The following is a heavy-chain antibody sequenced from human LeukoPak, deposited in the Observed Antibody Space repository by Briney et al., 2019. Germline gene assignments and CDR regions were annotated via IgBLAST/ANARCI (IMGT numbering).Heavy chain of an antibody. J-gene: IGHJ4*02. CDR1: GGSISSYY. CDR2: IYYSGST. D-gene: IGHD2-15*01. CDR3: ARDLVAFDY. Sequence: SETLSLTCTVSGGSISSYYWSWIRQPPGKGLEWIGYIYYSGSTNYNPSLKSQVTISVDTSKNQFSLKLSSVTAADTAVYYCARDLVAFDYWGQGALVIVSS. V-gene: IGHV4-59*01.